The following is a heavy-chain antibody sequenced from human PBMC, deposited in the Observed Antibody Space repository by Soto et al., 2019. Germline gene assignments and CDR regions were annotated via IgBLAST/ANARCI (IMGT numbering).Heavy chain of an antibody. D-gene: IGHD5-12*01. CDR3: SRVGSDGYNYAYLDR. CDR1: GCTFSSYA. Sequence: QVQLVQSGAEVKKPGWSVKVSCKASGCTFSSYAISWVRQAPGQGLEWMGGIIPIFGTANYAQKFQGRVTITADESTSRVYMELSSMRAAATAVYYCSRVGSDGYNYAYLDRWGRGALVT. J-gene: IGHJ2*01. V-gene: IGHV1-69*01. CDR2: IIPIFGTA.